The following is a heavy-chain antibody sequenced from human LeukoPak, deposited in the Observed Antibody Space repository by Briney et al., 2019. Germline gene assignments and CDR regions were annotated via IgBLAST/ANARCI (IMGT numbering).Heavy chain of an antibody. CDR2: LSGSGGTT. Sequence: GGSLRLSCAASGFTFTSYDMSWVRQAPGKGLEWVSTLSGSGGTTYYADSVKGRFTISRDNAKNSLYLQMNSLRAEDTAVYYCARAYYDFWSGYWYFDYWGQGTLVTVSS. J-gene: IGHJ4*02. V-gene: IGHV3-23*01. CDR1: GFTFTSYD. D-gene: IGHD3-3*01. CDR3: ARAYYDFWSGYWYFDY.